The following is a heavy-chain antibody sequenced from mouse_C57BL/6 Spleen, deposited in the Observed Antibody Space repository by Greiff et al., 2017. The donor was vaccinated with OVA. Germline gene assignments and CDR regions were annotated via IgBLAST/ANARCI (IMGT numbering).Heavy chain of an antibody. CDR3: AIGHYYGSHYYAMDY. CDR2: INPNNGGT. Sequence: VQLQQSGPELVKPGASVKISCKASGYTFTDYYMNWVKQSHGKSLEWIGDINPNNGGTSYNQKFKGKATLTVDKSSSTAYMELRSLTSEDSAVYYCAIGHYYGSHYYAMDYWGQGTSVTVSS. CDR1: GYTFTDYY. V-gene: IGHV1-26*01. D-gene: IGHD1-1*01. J-gene: IGHJ4*01.